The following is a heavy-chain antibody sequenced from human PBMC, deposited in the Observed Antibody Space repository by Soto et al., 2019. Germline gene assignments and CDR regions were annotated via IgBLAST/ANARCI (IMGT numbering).Heavy chain of an antibody. Sequence: QVQLVESGGRVVQPGRSLRLSCAASGFTFSSYGMHWVRQAPGKGLEWVAVISYDGSNKYYADSVKGRFTISRDNSKNTLYLQMNSLRAEDTAVYYCAKDRASAGLIDYWGQGTLVTVSS. V-gene: IGHV3-30*18. J-gene: IGHJ4*02. CDR2: ISYDGSNK. D-gene: IGHD6-13*01. CDR1: GFTFSSYG. CDR3: AKDRASAGLIDY.